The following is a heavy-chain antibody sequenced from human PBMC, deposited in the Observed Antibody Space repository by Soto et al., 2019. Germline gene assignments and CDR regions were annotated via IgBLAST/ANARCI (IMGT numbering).Heavy chain of an antibody. D-gene: IGHD1-1*01. V-gene: IGHV1-3*01. Sequence: ASVKVSCKASRYSFTTYALHWVRQAPGQRLEWMGWIDAGNGDTKYSEKFQGRVTITRDTSANTAYMELSSLRSEDTSVYYCARDPGTGAALRAYHFDYWGQGTLVTVSS. CDR1: RYSFTTYA. J-gene: IGHJ4*02. CDR3: ARDPGTGAALRAYHFDY. CDR2: IDAGNGDT.